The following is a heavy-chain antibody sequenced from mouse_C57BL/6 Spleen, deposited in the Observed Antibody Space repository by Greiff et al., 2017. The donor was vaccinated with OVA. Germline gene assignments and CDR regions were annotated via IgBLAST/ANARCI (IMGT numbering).Heavy chain of an antibody. J-gene: IGHJ2*01. CDR2: ISSGGSYT. CDR3: ARDRRYFDY. Sequence: EVMLVESGGDLVKPGGSLKLSCAASGFTFSSYGMSWVRQTPDKRLEWVATISSGGSYTYYPDSVKGRFTISRDKAKNTLYLQMSSLKSEDTAMYYCARDRRYFDYWGQGTTLTGSS. V-gene: IGHV5-6*01. CDR1: GFTFSSYG.